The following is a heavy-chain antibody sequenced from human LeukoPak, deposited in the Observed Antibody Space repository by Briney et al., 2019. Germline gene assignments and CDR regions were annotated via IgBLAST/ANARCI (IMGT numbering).Heavy chain of an antibody. CDR1: GGSISDSRTSYY. J-gene: IGHJ4*02. CDR3: VRGEPRDLDY. Sequence: PSETLSLTCTVSGGSISDSRTSYYWGWIRQPPGRGLEWIATIFYDGRTHYNPSLESRVTTSLDTSKNQFSLKLTSVTAADTAVYYCVRGEPRDLDYWGQGSLVTVSS. CDR2: IFYDGRT. V-gene: IGHV4-39*07. D-gene: IGHD1-26*01.